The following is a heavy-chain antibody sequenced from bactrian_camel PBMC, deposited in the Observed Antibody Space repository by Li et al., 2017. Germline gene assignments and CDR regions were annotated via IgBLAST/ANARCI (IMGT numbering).Heavy chain of an antibody. CDR2: ISLAGRT. V-gene: IGHV3S55*01. Sequence: HVQLVESGGGSVQAGESLRLSCTASGFTFDSDMGWYRQVPGNECELVSSISLAGRTSYAASVKGRFTISRDTTKNTLYLQMNSLKSEDTALYYCARGFDYWGQGTQVTVS. CDR1: GFTFDSD. J-gene: IGHJ4*01. CDR3: ARGFDY.